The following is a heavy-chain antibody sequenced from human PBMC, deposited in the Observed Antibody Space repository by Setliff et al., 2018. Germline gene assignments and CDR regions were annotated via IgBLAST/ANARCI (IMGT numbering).Heavy chain of an antibody. CDR3: VRALAYYYMDV. Sequence: GESLKISCEASGFTFSSYSMNWVRQAPGKGLEWVAHISYSSGSISYADSVKGRFTISRDNAKNSLYLQMNSLRAEDTAIYYCVRALAYYYMDVWGKGTTVTLSS. V-gene: IGHV3-48*01. CDR1: GFTFSSYS. CDR2: ISYSSGSI. J-gene: IGHJ6*03.